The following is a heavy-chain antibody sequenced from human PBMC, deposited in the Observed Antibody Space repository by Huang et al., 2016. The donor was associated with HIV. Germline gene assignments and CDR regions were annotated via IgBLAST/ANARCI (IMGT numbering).Heavy chain of an antibody. V-gene: IGHV4-39*01. Sequence: QLQLQESGPGLVKPSETLSLTCTVSGGSISSSGYYWGWIRQPPGKGLEWIGSIYHSGSNYYNPSLRSRVTIVIDTSKIQFSLKLKSVTPADTAVYYCATNNWNDSYYYFMDVWGKGTTVTVSS. CDR2: IYHSGSN. CDR3: ATNNWNDSYYYFMDV. D-gene: IGHD1-20*01. CDR1: GGSISSSGYY. J-gene: IGHJ6*03.